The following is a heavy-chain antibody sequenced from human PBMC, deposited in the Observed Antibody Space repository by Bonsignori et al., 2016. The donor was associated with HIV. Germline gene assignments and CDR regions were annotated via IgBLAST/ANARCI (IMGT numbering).Heavy chain of an antibody. J-gene: IGHJ4*02. CDR3: ARRDSGSYLTGFDY. Sequence: PGKGLEWIGSAYHSGSTYYNPSLKSRVTTSVDTSKNQFSLRLSSVTVADTAVYYCARRDSGSYLTGFDYWGQGIQVTVSS. V-gene: IGHV4-38-2*01. D-gene: IGHD1-26*01. CDR2: AYHSGST.